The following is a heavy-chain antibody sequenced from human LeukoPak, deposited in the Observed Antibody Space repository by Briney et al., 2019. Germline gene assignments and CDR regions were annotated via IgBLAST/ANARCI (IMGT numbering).Heavy chain of an antibody. CDR3: ARDSYYYGSGSFDY. V-gene: IGHV3-30*02. Sequence: GGSLRLSCAASGFTFGSYGMHWVRQAPGKGLEWVTFIRSDGSNKYYADSVKGRFTISRDNSKNTLYLQMNTLIADDTAVYYCARDSYYYGSGSFDYWGQGTLVTVSS. J-gene: IGHJ4*02. D-gene: IGHD3-10*01. CDR1: GFTFGSYG. CDR2: IRSDGSNK.